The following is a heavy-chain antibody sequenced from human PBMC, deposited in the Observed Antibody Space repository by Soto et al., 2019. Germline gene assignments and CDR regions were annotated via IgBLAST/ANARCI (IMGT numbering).Heavy chain of an antibody. CDR2: ISGSGGTT. J-gene: IGHJ4*02. CDR1: GFTFRNYA. V-gene: IGHV3-23*01. CDR3: AKDRSSTSCYAFDY. Sequence: EVQLLESGGGLVQPGGSLRLSCAASGFTFRNYAMSWARQAPGKGLEWVSAISGSGGTTHYADSVKGRFTISRDNSKNTLYLPMHSLRVEDTAVYYCAKDRSSTSCYAFDYWGQRSPVTVSS. D-gene: IGHD2-2*01.